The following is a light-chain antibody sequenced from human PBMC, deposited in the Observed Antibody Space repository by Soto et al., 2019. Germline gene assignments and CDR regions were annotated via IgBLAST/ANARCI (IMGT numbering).Light chain of an antibody. CDR1: QSVKSN. V-gene: IGKV3-15*01. J-gene: IGKJ1*01. CDR3: QHYNNWPPWT. Sequence: EIVMTQSPATLSVYPGERVTLSCRASQSVKSNLAWYQQKFGQAPRLLIYGASTRATGVPARFSGSGSGTEFTLTISSLQSEDFAVYYCQHYNNWPPWTFGQGTKVEI. CDR2: GAS.